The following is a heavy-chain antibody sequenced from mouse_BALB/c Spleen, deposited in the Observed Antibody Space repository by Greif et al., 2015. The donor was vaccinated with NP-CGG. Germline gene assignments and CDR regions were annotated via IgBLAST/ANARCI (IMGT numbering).Heavy chain of an antibody. D-gene: IGHD2-14*01. CDR3: ARSERYGGYAMDY. J-gene: IGHJ4*01. Sequence: EVMLVESGGGLVQPGGSRKLSCAASGFTFSSFGMHWVRQAPEKGLEWVAYISSGSSTIYYADTVKGRFTISRDNPKNTLFLQMTSLRSEDTAMYYCARSERYGGYAMDYWGQGTSVTVSS. CDR2: ISSGSSTI. V-gene: IGHV5-17*02. CDR1: GFTFSSFG.